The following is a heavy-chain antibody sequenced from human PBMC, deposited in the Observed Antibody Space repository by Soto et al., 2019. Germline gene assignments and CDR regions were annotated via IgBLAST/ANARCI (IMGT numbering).Heavy chain of an antibody. CDR1: GFTFSSYA. CDR2: ISGSGGST. D-gene: IGHD6-6*01. J-gene: IGHJ3*02. Sequence: EVQLLESGGGLVQPGGSLRLSCAASGFTFSSYAMSWVRQAPGKGLEWVSAISGSGGSTYYADSVKGRFTISRDNSKNTLYLQMNSLRAEDTAVYYCVKVQEGEYSSSLGAFDIWGQGTMVTVSS. CDR3: VKVQEGEYSSSLGAFDI. V-gene: IGHV3-23*01.